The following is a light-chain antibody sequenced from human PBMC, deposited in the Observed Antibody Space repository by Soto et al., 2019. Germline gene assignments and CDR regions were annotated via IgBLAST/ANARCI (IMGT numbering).Light chain of an antibody. CDR2: KAS. V-gene: IGKV1-5*03. Sequence: DIQMTQSPSTLAASLGDRVTITCRASQTIDSWLAWYQQRPGKPPNLLIYKASTLKSGVPSRFRGSGSGTECTLTISSLQPDDFATYYCQHYNSYSEAFGQGTKVDIK. CDR1: QTIDSW. CDR3: QHYNSYSEA. J-gene: IGKJ1*01.